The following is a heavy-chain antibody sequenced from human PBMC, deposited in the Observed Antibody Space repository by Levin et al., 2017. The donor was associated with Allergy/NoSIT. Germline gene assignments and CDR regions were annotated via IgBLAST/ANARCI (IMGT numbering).Heavy chain of an antibody. CDR3: ARERTRGTFDI. CDR1: DGSISSSNW. CDR2: IYHTGST. V-gene: IGHV4-4*02. J-gene: IGHJ3*02. Sequence: SETLSLTCAVSDGSISSSNWWSWVRQPPGKGLEWIGEIYHTGSTNYNPSLKSRVSISVDNSKSQFSLTLSSVTAADTAVYYCARERTRGTFDIWGQGTMVTVSS. D-gene: IGHD1-1*01.